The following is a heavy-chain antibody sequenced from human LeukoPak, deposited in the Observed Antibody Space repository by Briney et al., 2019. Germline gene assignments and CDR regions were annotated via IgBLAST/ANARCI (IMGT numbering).Heavy chain of an antibody. CDR1: GYTLTELS. V-gene: IGHV1-24*01. CDR3: ATGRGITIFVLPFDY. D-gene: IGHD3-3*01. CDR2: FDPEDGET. J-gene: IGHJ4*02. Sequence: ASVTVSCTVSGYTLTELSMHWVRQAPGKGLEWMGGFDPEDGETIYTQKFQGRVTMTEDTSTDTAYMELSSLRSEDTAVYYCATGRGITIFVLPFDYWGQGTLVSVSS.